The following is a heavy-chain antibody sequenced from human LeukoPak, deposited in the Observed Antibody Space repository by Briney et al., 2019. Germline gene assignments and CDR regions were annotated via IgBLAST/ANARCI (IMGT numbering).Heavy chain of an antibody. D-gene: IGHD4-11*01. V-gene: IGHV3-23*01. J-gene: IGHJ5*02. Sequence: GGSLRLSCAASGFTFSSFAMTWVRQAPGKGLEWVSSNIGTGVGAFYADSVKGRFTISRDNSKNTLYLQMNSLRADDTAVYYCAKGKAYNNLDWFDPWGQGTLVTVSS. CDR1: GFTFSSFA. CDR2: NIGTGVGA. CDR3: AKGKAYNNLDWFDP.